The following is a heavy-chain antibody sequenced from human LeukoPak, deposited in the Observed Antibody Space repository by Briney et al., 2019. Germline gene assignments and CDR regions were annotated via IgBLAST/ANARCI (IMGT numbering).Heavy chain of an antibody. D-gene: IGHD3-16*01. CDR1: GFTFSSYA. CDR2: ISVSGGNT. CDR3: ARVSGGLDY. V-gene: IGHV3-23*01. J-gene: IGHJ4*02. Sequence: GGSLRLSCVASGFTFSSYAMTWVRQAPGKGLEWVSVISVSGGNTYYADSVKGRFTISRDNHKNTLYLEMNSLRAEDTAVYYCARVSGGLDYWGQGTLVTVSS.